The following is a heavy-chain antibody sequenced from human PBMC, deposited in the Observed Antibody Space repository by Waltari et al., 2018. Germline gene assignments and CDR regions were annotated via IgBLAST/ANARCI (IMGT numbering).Heavy chain of an antibody. CDR3: AKGPLYCSSTSCLYWYFDL. CDR1: GFTFDDYA. CDR2: ISWNRGSI. J-gene: IGHJ2*01. D-gene: IGHD2-2*01. Sequence: EVQLVESGGGLVQPGRSLRLSCAASGFTFDDYAMHWVRQAPGKGLEWVSCISWNRGSIGYADSVKCRFTISRDNAKNSLYLQMNSLRAEDTALYYCAKGPLYCSSTSCLYWYFDLWGRGTLVTVSS. V-gene: IGHV3-9*01.